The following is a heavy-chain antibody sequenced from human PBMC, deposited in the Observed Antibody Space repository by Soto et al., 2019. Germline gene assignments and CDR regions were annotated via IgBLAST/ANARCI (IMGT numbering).Heavy chain of an antibody. CDR3: ARDRSYAMEV. V-gene: IGHV3-74*01. CDR2: INGDASST. CDR1: GFSIRDYW. J-gene: IGHJ6*02. Sequence: GVLRLSCEASGFSIRDYWMHWVRQAPGEGLVWVSCINGDASSTTYADSVKGRFTISRDDAKNTVYLQMTSLRAEDTAVYFCARDRSYAMEVWGQGTRVTVSS.